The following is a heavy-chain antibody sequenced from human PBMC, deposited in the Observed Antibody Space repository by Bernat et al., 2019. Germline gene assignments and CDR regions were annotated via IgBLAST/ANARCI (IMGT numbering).Heavy chain of an antibody. Sequence: QLQLRESGPGLVKPSETLSLTCTVSGVSISSNTYYWGWIRQPPGKGLEWIGSIFYSGSTYYNPSLKSRVTISVDTSKNQFSLKLSSVTAADTAVYYCARGRLWFGELLSPLWADYWGQGTLVTVSS. CDR1: GVSISSNTYY. V-gene: IGHV4-39*07. CDR2: IFYSGST. J-gene: IGHJ4*02. CDR3: ARGRLWFGELLSPLWADY. D-gene: IGHD3-10*01.